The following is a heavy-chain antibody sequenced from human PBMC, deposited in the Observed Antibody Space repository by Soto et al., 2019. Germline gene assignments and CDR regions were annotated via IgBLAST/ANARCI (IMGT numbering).Heavy chain of an antibody. CDR3: GREIPGGTHAY. CDR2: IKQDASDK. Sequence: PGGSLRLSCAASGFSFSSNWISGVRQALGKGLEWVANIKQDASDKYYVDSVKGRLTISRDNAKNSLYLQMNSLRAEDTAVYYYGREIPGGTHAYSGQGSSSPAS. D-gene: IGHD2-15*01. J-gene: IGHJ4*01. V-gene: IGHV3-7*01. CDR1: GFSFSSNW.